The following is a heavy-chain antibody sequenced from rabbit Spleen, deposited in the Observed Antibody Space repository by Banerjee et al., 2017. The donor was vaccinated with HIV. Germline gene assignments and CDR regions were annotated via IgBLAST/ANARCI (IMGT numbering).Heavy chain of an antibody. Sequence: QLKETGGGLVQPGGSLKLSCKASGFTLNSYYMNWVRQAPGKGLEWIGYIDPFFGTTYYASWVNGRFTISSHNAQNTLYLQLNSLTVADTATYFCARDGDDAGYDFNLWGQGTLVTVS. CDR1: GFTLNSYY. CDR2: IDPFFGTT. V-gene: IGHV1S7*01. J-gene: IGHJ4*01. CDR3: ARDGDDAGYDFNL. D-gene: IGHD3-1*01.